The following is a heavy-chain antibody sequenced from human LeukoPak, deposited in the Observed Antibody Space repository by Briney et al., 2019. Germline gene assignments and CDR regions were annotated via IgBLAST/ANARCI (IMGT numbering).Heavy chain of an antibody. V-gene: IGHV3-9*01. CDR2: ISWNRGSI. D-gene: IGHD4/OR15-4a*01. CDR3: AKDLGVGLNAFDI. J-gene: IGHJ3*02. Sequence: PGGSLRLSCAASGFTFDDYAMPWVRQAPGKGVVWVSGISWNRGSIGYADSVKGRFTISRDNAKNSLYLQMNSLRAEETALYYCAKDLGVGLNAFDIWGQGTMVTVSS. CDR1: GFTFDDYA.